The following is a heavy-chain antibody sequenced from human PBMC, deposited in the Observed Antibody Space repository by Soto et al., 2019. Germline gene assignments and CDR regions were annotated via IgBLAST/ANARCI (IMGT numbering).Heavy chain of an antibody. CDR1: GFTFSSYA. V-gene: IGHV3-23*01. D-gene: IGHD3-10*01. CDR2: ISGTGGST. CDR3: ALWLGSGTRRWFDP. Sequence: EVQLLESGGGLVQPGGSLRLSCAASGFTFSSYALSWVRQPPGRGLEWVSSISGTGGSTYYTDSERGRFIISRDNSKNTLHLQMNSLRVDDTAVYYCALWLGSGTRRWFDPWGQGTLFTVSS. J-gene: IGHJ5*02.